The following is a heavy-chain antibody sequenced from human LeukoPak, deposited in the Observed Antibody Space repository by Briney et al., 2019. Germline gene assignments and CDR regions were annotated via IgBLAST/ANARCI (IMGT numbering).Heavy chain of an antibody. CDR1: GYIFNMFG. CDR3: ARVRYDDSSGYYDL. V-gene: IGHV1-18*01. D-gene: IGHD3-22*01. CDR2: ISAYNGNT. Sequence: PSASVTVSCKAAGYIFNMFGITWVRQAPGQGLEWMGWISAYNGNTNYAQKLQGRVTMTTDTSTSTVYMDLRSLRSDDTAVYYCARVRYDDSSGYYDLWGQGTLVTVSS. J-gene: IGHJ4*02.